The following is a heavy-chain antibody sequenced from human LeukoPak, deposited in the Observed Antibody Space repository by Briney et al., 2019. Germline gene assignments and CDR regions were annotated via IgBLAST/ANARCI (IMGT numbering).Heavy chain of an antibody. J-gene: IGHJ4*02. CDR1: GYTLTELS. Sequence: ASVKVSCKGSGYTLTELSMHWVRQAPGKGLEWMGGFDPEDGETIYAQKLQGRVTMTEDTATDTAYMELSSLRSEDTAVYYCATTRAPIYYDSSGYYNYWGQGTLVTVSS. V-gene: IGHV1-24*01. CDR2: FDPEDGET. CDR3: ATTRAPIYYDSSGYYNY. D-gene: IGHD3-22*01.